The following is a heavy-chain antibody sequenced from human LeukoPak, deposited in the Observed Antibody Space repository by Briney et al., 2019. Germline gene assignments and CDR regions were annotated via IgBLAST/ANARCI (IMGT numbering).Heavy chain of an antibody. CDR2: ISSSGSSI. V-gene: IGHV3-11*04. CDR1: GFTFSDYY. D-gene: IGHD3-9*01. J-gene: IGHJ6*02. CDR3: ARDAFDYQYYFGMGV. Sequence: GGSLRLSCAASGFTFSDYYMSWIRQAPGKGLEWVSYISSSGSSIYYADSVKGRFTIPRDNAKSTVYLEMSNLRAEDSAVYYCARDAFDYQYYFGMGVWGQGTTVAVSS.